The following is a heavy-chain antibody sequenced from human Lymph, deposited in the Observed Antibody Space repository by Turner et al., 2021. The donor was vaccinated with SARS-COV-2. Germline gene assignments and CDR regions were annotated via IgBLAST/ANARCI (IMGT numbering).Heavy chain of an antibody. CDR1: GFTVSTYA. Sequence: QVQLVESGGRVVQPCRSLRFSCAALGFTVSTYAIHWVRQAAGKGLEWVAVISYDGSNKYYADSVKGRFTISRDNSKNTLYLQMNSLRAEDTAVYYCARYGSGGYFYYGLDVWGQGTTVTVSS. D-gene: IGHD3-10*01. V-gene: IGHV3-30*04. J-gene: IGHJ6*02. CDR2: ISYDGSNK. CDR3: ARYGSGGYFYYGLDV.